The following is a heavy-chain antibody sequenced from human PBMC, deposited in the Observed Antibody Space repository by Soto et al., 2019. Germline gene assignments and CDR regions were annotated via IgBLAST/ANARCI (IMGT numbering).Heavy chain of an antibody. CDR3: AREDTAMASYYFDY. D-gene: IGHD5-18*01. CDR1: GGTFSSYA. J-gene: IGHJ4*02. CDR2: IIPIFGTA. Sequence: GASVKVSCKASGGTFSSYAISWVRQAPGQGLEWMGGIIPIFGTANYAQKFQGRVTITADESTSTAYMELSSLRSEDTAVYYCAREDTAMASYYFDYWGQGTLVTAPQ. V-gene: IGHV1-69*13.